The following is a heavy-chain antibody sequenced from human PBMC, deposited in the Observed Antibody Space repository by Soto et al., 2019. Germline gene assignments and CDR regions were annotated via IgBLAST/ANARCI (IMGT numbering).Heavy chain of an antibody. Sequence: QVQLQESGPGLVKPSQTLSLTCTVSGGSISSGDYYWSWIRQPPGKGLEWIGYIYYSGSTYYNPSLKSRVXXPXDXXKNQFSLKLSSVTAADTAVYYCAREHDYGDYGLDYWGQGTLVTVSS. V-gene: IGHV4-30-4*01. CDR2: IYYSGST. CDR3: AREHDYGDYGLDY. J-gene: IGHJ4*02. D-gene: IGHD4-17*01. CDR1: GGSISSGDYY.